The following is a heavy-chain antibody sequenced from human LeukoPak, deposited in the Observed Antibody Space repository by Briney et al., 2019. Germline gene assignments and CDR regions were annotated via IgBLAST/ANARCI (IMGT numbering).Heavy chain of an antibody. V-gene: IGHV5-51*01. CDR3: ARHGRGSRSPNAFDF. CDR1: GYRFNDYW. CDR2: IYPADADI. Sequence: GEALKISCKGSGYRFNDYWIGWVRQMPGKGLQWRGGIYPADADIRYSPSFQGQVTISADKSIITAYLQWSSLKASDTAMYYCARHGRGSRSPNAFDFWGQGTMVTVSS. D-gene: IGHD3-10*01. J-gene: IGHJ3*01.